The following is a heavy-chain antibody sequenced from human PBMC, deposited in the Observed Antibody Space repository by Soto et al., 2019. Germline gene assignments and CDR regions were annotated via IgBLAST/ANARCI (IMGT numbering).Heavy chain of an antibody. CDR3: ARGCSGGSCYPLMDV. D-gene: IGHD2-15*01. V-gene: IGHV4-4*02. Sequence: QVQLQESGPGLVKPSGTLSLTCAVSGGSISRSNWWSWVRQPPGKGLEWIGDISHSGNTNYNPSRKSRVTISGDKSKNQFSRKLSSVTAADTAVYYCARGCSGGSCYPLMDVWGRGTTVTVSS. CDR1: GGSISRSNW. J-gene: IGHJ6*02. CDR2: ISHSGNT.